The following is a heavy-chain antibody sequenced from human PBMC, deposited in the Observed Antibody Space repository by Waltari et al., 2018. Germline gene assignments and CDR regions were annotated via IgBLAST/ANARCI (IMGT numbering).Heavy chain of an antibody. CDR1: GGSFSGYY. D-gene: IGHD3-22*01. CDR3: ARRWDYDSED. CDR2: INHSGST. J-gene: IGHJ4*02. Sequence: QVQLQQWGAGLLKPSETLSLTCAVYGGSFSGYYWSWIRQPPGKGLEWIGEINHSGSTNYNPSLKSRVTISVDTSKNQFSLKLSSVTAADTAVYYCARRWDYDSEDWGQGTLVTVSS. V-gene: IGHV4-34*01.